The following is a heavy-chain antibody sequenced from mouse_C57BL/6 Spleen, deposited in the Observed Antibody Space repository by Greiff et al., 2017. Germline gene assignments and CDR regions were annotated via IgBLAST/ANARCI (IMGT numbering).Heavy chain of an antibody. CDR2: IDPSDSYT. J-gene: IGHJ2*01. V-gene: IGHV1-50*01. D-gene: IGHD1-1*01. CDR1: GYTFTSYW. Sequence: QVQLQQPGAELVKPGASVKLSCKASGYTFTSYWMQWVKQRPGQGLEWIGEIDPSDSYTNYNQKFKGKATLTVDTSSSTAYMQLSSLTSADSAVYYCARSDSGSSRDYWGQGTTLTVSS. CDR3: ARSDSGSSRDY.